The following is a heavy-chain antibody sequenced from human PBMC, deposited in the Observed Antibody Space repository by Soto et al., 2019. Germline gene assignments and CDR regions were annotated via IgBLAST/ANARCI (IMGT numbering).Heavy chain of an antibody. CDR1: GGSISSYY. Sequence: SETLSLTCTVSGGSISSYYWSRIRQPPGKGLEWIGYIYYSGSTNYNPSLKSRVTISVDTSKNQFSLKLSSVAAADTAVYYCATRAADYDFWSGYYSYYYYMDVWGKGTTVTVS. CDR2: IYYSGST. J-gene: IGHJ6*03. CDR3: ATRAADYDFWSGYYSYYYYMDV. D-gene: IGHD3-3*01. V-gene: IGHV4-59*08.